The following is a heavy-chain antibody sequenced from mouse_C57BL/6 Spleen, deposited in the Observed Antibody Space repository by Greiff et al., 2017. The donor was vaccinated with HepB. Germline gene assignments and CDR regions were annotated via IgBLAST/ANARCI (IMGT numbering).Heavy chain of an antibody. Sequence: EVQLQQSGPELVKPGASVKMSCKASGYTFTDYNMHWVKQSHGKSLEWIGYINPNNGGTSYNQKFKGKATLTVNKSSSTAYMELRSLTSEDSAVYYCARLYDDYDGFAYWGQGTLVTVSA. CDR2: INPNNGGT. V-gene: IGHV1-22*01. J-gene: IGHJ3*01. CDR1: GYTFTDYN. D-gene: IGHD2-4*01. CDR3: ARLYDDYDGFAY.